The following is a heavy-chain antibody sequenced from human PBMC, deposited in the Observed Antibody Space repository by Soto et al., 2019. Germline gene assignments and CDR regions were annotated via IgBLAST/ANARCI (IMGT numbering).Heavy chain of an antibody. CDR2: ISGSGGST. Sequence: GGSLRLSCAASGFTFSSYAMSWVRQAPGKGLEWVSAISGSGGSTYYADSVKGRFTISRDNSKNTLYLQMNSLRAEDTAVYYCASIWGLRISYYYGMDVWGQGTTVTVSS. CDR1: GFTFSSYA. D-gene: IGHD3-16*01. J-gene: IGHJ6*02. CDR3: ASIWGLRISYYYGMDV. V-gene: IGHV3-23*01.